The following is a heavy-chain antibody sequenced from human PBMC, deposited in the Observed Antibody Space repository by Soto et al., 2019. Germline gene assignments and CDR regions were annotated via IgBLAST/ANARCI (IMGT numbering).Heavy chain of an antibody. V-gene: IGHV4-59*08. CDR1: GGSISSYY. Sequence: QVQLQESGPGLVKPSETLSLTCTVSGGSISSYYWNWFRQPPGKGLEWIGYIYYGGSTNYNPSLKSRGTTPVDTSTNHSSLGLSSVLAADTAVYYCARRDSSGWHWYFDLWGRGTLVTVSS. J-gene: IGHJ2*01. D-gene: IGHD6-19*01. CDR2: IYYGGST. CDR3: ARRDSSGWHWYFDL.